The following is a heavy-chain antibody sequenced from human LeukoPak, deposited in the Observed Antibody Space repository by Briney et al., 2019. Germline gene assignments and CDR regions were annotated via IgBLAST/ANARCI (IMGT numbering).Heavy chain of an antibody. CDR1: GFTVSSNY. V-gene: IGHV3-66*02. Sequence: PGGSLRLSCAASGFTVSSNYMSWVRQAPGKGLEWVSVIYSGGSTYYADSVKGRFTISRDNSKNTLYLQMNSLRTEDTAVYYCAKDRKRSAITMIRGVRGSSYYYMDVWGKGTTVTISS. CDR3: AKDRKRSAITMIRGVRGSSYYYMDV. CDR2: IYSGGST. D-gene: IGHD3-10*01. J-gene: IGHJ6*03.